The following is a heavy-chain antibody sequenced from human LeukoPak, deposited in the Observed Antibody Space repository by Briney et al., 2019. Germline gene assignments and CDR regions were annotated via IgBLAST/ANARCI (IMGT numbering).Heavy chain of an antibody. V-gene: IGHV4-4*07. CDR3: AGMTTVTNLDY. Sequence: SETLSLTCTVSGGSISSYYWSWIRQPAGKGLEWIGRIYTSGSTNYNPSLKSRVTISVDTSKNQFSLKLSSVTAADTAVYYCAGMTTVTNLDYWGQGTLVTVSS. D-gene: IGHD4-11*01. CDR1: GGSISSYY. J-gene: IGHJ4*02. CDR2: IYTSGST.